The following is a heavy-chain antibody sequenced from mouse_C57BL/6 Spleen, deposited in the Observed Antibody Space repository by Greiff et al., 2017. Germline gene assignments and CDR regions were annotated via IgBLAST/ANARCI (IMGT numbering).Heavy chain of an antibody. CDR3: AKKILYYGSSYGYAMDY. V-gene: IGHV2-5*01. J-gene: IGHJ4*01. Sequence: VKLQESGPGLVQPSQRLSITCTVPGFSLTRYGVHWVRQSPGKGLEWLGVIWRGGSTDYNAAFMSRLSITKDNSKSQVFFKMNSLQADDTAIYYCAKKILYYGSSYGYAMDYWGQGTSVTVSS. CDR1: GFSLTRYG. D-gene: IGHD1-1*01. CDR2: IWRGGST.